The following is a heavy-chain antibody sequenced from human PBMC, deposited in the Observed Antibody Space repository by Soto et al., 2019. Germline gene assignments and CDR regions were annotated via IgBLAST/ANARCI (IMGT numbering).Heavy chain of an antibody. CDR1: GGSISSYY. J-gene: IGHJ6*03. CDR3: ARGAQFTRDAYYYGSGSYSSYYYYYMDV. CDR2: IYYSGST. V-gene: IGHV4-59*08. D-gene: IGHD3-10*01. Sequence: SETLSLTCTVSGGSISSYYWSWIRQPPGKGLEWIGYIYYSGSTNYNPSLKSRVTISVDTSKNQFSLKLSSVTAADTAVYYCARGAQFTRDAYYYGSGSYSSYYYYYMDVWGKGTTVTVSS.